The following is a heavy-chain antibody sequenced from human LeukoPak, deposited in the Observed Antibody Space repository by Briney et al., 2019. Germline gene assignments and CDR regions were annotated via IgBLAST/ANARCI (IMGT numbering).Heavy chain of an antibody. J-gene: IGHJ4*02. CDR2: ISGSGGST. D-gene: IGHD3-10*01. V-gene: IGHV3-23*01. CDR1: GFTFSSYA. CDR3: ASPGYYGSAKGGY. Sequence: GGSLRLSCAASGFTFSSYAMSWVRQAPGKGLEWVSAISGSGGSTYYADSVKGRFTISRDNSKNTLYLQMNSLRAEDTAVYYCASPGYYGSAKGGYWGQGTLVTVSS.